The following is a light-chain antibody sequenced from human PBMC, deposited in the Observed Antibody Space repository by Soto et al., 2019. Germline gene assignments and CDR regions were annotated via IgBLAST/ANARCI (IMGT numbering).Light chain of an antibody. CDR2: VNT. Sequence: QSVLTQPPSVSGAPGQRVTISCTGSSSNIGSIYDVHWYQQLPGTAPKLLIYVNTNRPSGVPDRFSGSKSGTSASLAITGLQAEDEADYYCQSYDSRLNGVVFGGGTKVTVL. CDR1: SSNIGSIYD. CDR3: QSYDSRLNGVV. V-gene: IGLV1-40*01. J-gene: IGLJ2*01.